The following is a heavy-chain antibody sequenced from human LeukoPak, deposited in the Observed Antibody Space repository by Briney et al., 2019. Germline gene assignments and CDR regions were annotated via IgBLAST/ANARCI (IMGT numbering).Heavy chain of an antibody. CDR3: ARTTGDSYYYNYMDV. J-gene: IGHJ6*03. CDR2: IYYSGST. D-gene: IGHD4-17*01. V-gene: IGHV4-59*01. Sequence: PSETLSLTCTVSGGSIGSYYWSWIRQPPGKGLEWIGYIYYSGSTNYNPSLKSRVTLSVDTSNNQFSLRLSAVTAADTAVYYCARTTGDSYYYNYMDVWGKGTTVTVSS. CDR1: GGSIGSYY.